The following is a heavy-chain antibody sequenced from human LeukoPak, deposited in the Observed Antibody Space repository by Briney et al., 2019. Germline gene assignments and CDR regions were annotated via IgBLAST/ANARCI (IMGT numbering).Heavy chain of an antibody. Sequence: SETLSLTCTVSGGSISSYYWSWIRQPAGKGLEWIGRIYTSGSTNYNPSLKSRVTMSVDTSKNQFSLKLSSVTAADTAVYYCARGGYYCSGGSCQIPTDVWGQGTTVTVSS. CDR3: ARGGYYCSGGSCQIPTDV. CDR1: GGSISSYY. V-gene: IGHV4-4*07. D-gene: IGHD2-15*01. J-gene: IGHJ6*02. CDR2: IYTSGST.